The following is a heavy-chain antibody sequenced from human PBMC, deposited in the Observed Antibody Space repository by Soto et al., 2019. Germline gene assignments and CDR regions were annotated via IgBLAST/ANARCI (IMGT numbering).Heavy chain of an antibody. D-gene: IGHD6-13*01. CDR3: AGEGSSWSYYFDY. CDR1: GYTFTSYG. J-gene: IGHJ4*02. CDR2: ISAYNGNT. V-gene: IGHV1-18*01. Sequence: ASVKVSCKASGYTFTSYGISWLRQAPGQGLEWMGCISAYNGNTRYAQKLQGRVTMTTDTYTSTAYMEMRRLRSDDTACYYCAGEGSSWSYYFDYWGQGTLVTVSS.